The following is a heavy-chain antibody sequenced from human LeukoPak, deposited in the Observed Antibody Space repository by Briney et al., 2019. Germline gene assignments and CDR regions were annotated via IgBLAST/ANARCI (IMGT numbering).Heavy chain of an antibody. CDR2: IKSKTDGGTT. V-gene: IGHV3-15*01. CDR1: GFTFSNAW. Sequence: PGGSLRLSCAASGFTFSNAWMSWVRQAPGKGLERVGRIKSKTDGGTTDYAAPVKGRFTISRDDSKNTLYLQMNSLKTEDTAVYYCTTSGANYYDSSGYYGYFDYWGQGTLVTVSS. J-gene: IGHJ4*02. D-gene: IGHD3-22*01. CDR3: TTSGANYYDSSGYYGYFDY.